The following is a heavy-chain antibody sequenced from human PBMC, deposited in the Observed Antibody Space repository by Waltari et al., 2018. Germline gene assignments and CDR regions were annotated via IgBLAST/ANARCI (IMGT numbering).Heavy chain of an antibody. CDR2: LYYSGST. Sequence: QVQLQESGPGLVKPSETLSLTCAVSGYSISSGYYWAWIRQPPGKGLEWIGTLYYSGSTFYSPSLQRRLAISLDTSKNQFSLKLSSLTAADTAVYFCARTGTGWYFDYWGQGTLVTVSS. V-gene: IGHV4-38-2*01. CDR3: ARTGTGWYFDY. J-gene: IGHJ4*02. CDR1: GYSISSGYY. D-gene: IGHD6-19*01.